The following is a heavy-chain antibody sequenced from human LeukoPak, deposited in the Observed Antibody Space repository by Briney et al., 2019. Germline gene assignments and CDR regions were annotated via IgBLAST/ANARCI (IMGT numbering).Heavy chain of an antibody. CDR1: GGSISTGDYY. V-gene: IGHV4-31*03. D-gene: IGHD3-16*02. CDR2: IYYSGST. CDR3: ARTGPGYDYVWGSYRYYFDY. J-gene: IGHJ4*02. Sequence: PSETLSLTCTVSGGSISTGDYYWTWIRQSPGKGLEWIGYIYYSGSTYYNPSLKSRVTISVDTSKNQFSLKLSSVTAADTAVYYCARTGPGYDYVWGSYRYYFDYWGQGTLVTVSS.